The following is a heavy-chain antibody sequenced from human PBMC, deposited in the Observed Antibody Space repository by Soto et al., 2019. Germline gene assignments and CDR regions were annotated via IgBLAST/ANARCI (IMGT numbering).Heavy chain of an antibody. D-gene: IGHD3-3*01. V-gene: IGHV3-30*18. Sequence: QVQLVESGGGVVQPGRSLRLSCADSGFSYSNYAMYWVRQAPGKGLEWVAVISYDGSNKYYADSVRGRFTISRDNSKNTLYLQMNSLRGDDTAVYYCAKPGAGGRFLEWSVDYWGQGTLVTVSS. CDR3: AKPGAGGRFLEWSVDY. CDR2: ISYDGSNK. CDR1: GFSYSNYA. J-gene: IGHJ4*02.